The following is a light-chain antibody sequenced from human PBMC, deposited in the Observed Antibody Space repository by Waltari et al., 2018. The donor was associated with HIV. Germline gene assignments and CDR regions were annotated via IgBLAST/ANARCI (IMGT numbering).Light chain of an antibody. J-gene: IGKJ2*01. V-gene: IGKV1-12*01. CDR1: QGVNSL. CDR3: QQAYSLPYT. Sequence: DIQMTQSPSSVSASVGDRVPLTCRASQGVNSLVAWYQIQPGRAPKLLIYSASSLQSGVPARFSGGGSGTDFSITISGLQPDDFATYICQQAYSLPYTFGQGTRVEIK. CDR2: SAS.